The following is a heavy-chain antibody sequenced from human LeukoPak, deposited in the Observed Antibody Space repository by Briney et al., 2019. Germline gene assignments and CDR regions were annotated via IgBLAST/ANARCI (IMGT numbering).Heavy chain of an antibody. J-gene: IGHJ4*02. Sequence: GGSLRLSCAASGFTFSSYAMNWVRQAPGKGLEWVSGISGSGGSTDYADSVKGRFTISRDNSKNTLYLQMNSLRAEDTAVYYCATFDYGDYEYYFDYWGQGTLVTVSS. D-gene: IGHD4-17*01. CDR1: GFTFSSYA. CDR3: ATFDYGDYEYYFDY. CDR2: ISGSGGST. V-gene: IGHV3-23*01.